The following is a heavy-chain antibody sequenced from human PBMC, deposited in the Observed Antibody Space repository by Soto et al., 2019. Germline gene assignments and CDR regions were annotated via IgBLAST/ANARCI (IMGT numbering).Heavy chain of an antibody. J-gene: IGHJ4*02. D-gene: IGHD6-6*01. CDR1: GYTFTSHY. V-gene: IGHV1-46*01. CDR2: INPSGGST. Sequence: VASVEVSCQGSGYTFTSHYMHWVRQAPGQGLEWMGLINPSGGSTSYAQKFQGRVTMTRDTSTSTVYMELSSLRSEDTAVYYCARRPPYSSSLDYWGQGTLVTVSS. CDR3: ARRPPYSSSLDY.